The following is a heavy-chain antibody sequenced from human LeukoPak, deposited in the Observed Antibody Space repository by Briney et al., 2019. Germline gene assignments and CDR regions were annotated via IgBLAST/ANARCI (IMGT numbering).Heavy chain of an antibody. J-gene: IGHJ5*02. CDR3: VRDSGQWLVLGWFDP. CDR1: GYSISSGYY. CDR2: IYHSGST. V-gene: IGHV4-38-2*02. Sequence: SETLSLTCTVSGYSISSGYYWGWIRQPPGKGLEWIGSIYHSGSTYYNPSLKSRVTISVDTSKNQFSLKLSSVTAADTAVYYCVRDSGQWLVLGWFDPWGQGTLVTVSS. D-gene: IGHD6-19*01.